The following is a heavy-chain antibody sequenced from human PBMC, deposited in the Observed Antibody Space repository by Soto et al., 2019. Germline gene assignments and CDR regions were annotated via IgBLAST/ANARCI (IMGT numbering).Heavy chain of an antibody. Sequence: SETLSLTCTVSGGSISSSSYYWGWIRQPPGKGLEWIGSIYYSGSTYYNPSLKSRVTISVDTSKNQFSLKLSSVTAADTAVYYCARRRPDSSGYYYYYDYWGQGTLVTVSS. V-gene: IGHV4-39*01. J-gene: IGHJ4*02. CDR2: IYYSGST. D-gene: IGHD3-22*01. CDR1: GGSISSSSYY. CDR3: ARRRPDSSGYYYYYDY.